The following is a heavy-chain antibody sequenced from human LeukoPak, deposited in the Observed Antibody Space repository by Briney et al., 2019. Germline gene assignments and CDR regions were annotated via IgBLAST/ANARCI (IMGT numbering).Heavy chain of an antibody. CDR1: GFTFDDYA. Sequence: GRSLRLSCAASGFTFDDYAMHWVRQAPGKGLEWVSSINWNSGSIAYADSVQGRFTISRDNAKNSLSLQMNSLRPEDTALYYCAKEYCSTTSCYYYGMDVWGQGTTVTVSS. D-gene: IGHD2-2*01. J-gene: IGHJ6*02. V-gene: IGHV3-9*01. CDR2: INWNSGSI. CDR3: AKEYCSTTSCYYYGMDV.